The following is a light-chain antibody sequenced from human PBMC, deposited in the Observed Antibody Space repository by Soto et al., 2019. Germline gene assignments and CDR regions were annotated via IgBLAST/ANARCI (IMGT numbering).Light chain of an antibody. CDR3: QQYGSSPFT. CDR1: QSVSSSY. J-gene: IGKJ5*01. V-gene: IGKV3-20*01. Sequence: IVLTESPGTLSLSPGERATLSCRASQSVSSSYLAWYQQKPGQAPRLLIYGASSRATGIPDRFSGSGSGTDFTLTISRLEPEDFAVYYCQQYGSSPFTFGPGPRLEIK. CDR2: GAS.